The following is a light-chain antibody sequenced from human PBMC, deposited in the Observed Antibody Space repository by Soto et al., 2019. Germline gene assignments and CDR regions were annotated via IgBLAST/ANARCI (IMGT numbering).Light chain of an antibody. Sequence: DIQMTQSPSSLSASVGDRVTITCQASQDIGNYLNWYQHKPGKAPKLLLYDASTLHTGDPSRFSGSGSGTHFTFNMSRLQPEDLEKYYYHQYDDLPRTFSQGTKLDVK. J-gene: IGKJ2*02. V-gene: IGKV1-33*01. CDR2: DAS. CDR3: HQYDDLPRT. CDR1: QDIGNY.